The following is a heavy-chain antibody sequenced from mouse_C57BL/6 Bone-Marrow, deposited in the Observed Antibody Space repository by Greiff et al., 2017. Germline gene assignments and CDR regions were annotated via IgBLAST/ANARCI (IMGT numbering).Heavy chain of an antibody. CDR2: INPGSGGT. Sequence: QVQLKQSGAELVRPGTSVKVSCKASGYAFTNYLIAWVKQRPGQGLEWIGVINPGSGGTNYNEKFKGKATLTADKSSSTAYMQLSSLTSEDSAVYFCARLGTTVVAHWYFDVWGTGTTVTVSS. CDR3: ARLGTTVVAHWYFDV. V-gene: IGHV1-54*01. D-gene: IGHD1-1*01. CDR1: GYAFTNYL. J-gene: IGHJ1*03.